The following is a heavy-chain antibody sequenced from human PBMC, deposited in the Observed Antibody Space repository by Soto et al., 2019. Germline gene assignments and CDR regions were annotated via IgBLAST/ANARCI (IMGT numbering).Heavy chain of an antibody. CDR2: ISAYNGNT. D-gene: IGHD6-19*01. CDR1: GYTFTIYV. J-gene: IGHJ5*02. Sequence: ASVKVSCPASGYTFTIYVISWVQQAPGQGLEWMGWISAYNGNTNYAQKLQGRVTMTTDTSTSTAYMELRSLRSDDTAVYYCAREGGSGSGWSVGFVPWSQGALVT. CDR3: AREGGSGSGWSVGFVP. V-gene: IGHV1-18*04.